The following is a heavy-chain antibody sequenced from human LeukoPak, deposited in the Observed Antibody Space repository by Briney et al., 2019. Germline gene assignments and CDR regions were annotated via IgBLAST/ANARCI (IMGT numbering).Heavy chain of an antibody. CDR3: ASEVAGPYYFDY. Sequence: SVKVSCKASGGTFSSYAISWVRQAPGQGLEWMGRIIPILGMANYAQKFQGRVTITADKSTSTAYMELSSLRSEDTAVYYCASEVAGPYYFDYWGQGTLVTVSS. CDR1: GGTFSSYA. D-gene: IGHD6-19*01. CDR2: IIPILGMA. J-gene: IGHJ4*02. V-gene: IGHV1-69*04.